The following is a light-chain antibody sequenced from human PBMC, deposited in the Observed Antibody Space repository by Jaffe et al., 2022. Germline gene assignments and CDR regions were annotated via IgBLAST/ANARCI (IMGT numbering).Light chain of an antibody. CDR1: RSLVHTDGSIY. CDR3: MQGSHWPPWT. CDR2: KVS. Sequence: DVVMTQSPLSLPVTVGQPASISCRSSRSLVHTDGSIYLNWFHQRPGQSPRRLIYKVSNRDPGVPDRFSGYGSDTDFTLKISRVEAEDVGVYYCMQGSHWPPWTFGQGTKVEIK. J-gene: IGKJ1*01. V-gene: IGKV2-30*02.